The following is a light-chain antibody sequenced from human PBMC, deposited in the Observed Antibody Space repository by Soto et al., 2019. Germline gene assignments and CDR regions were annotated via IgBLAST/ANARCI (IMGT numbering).Light chain of an antibody. CDR3: QQYSKWPIT. CDR1: QSFNSN. J-gene: IGKJ5*01. CDR2: GIS. V-gene: IGKV3-15*01. Sequence: EMVMTQSPAILSVSPGESSTLSCSSRQSFNSNYLACYQQHPGQPPRLLIYGISTRATGIPARFSGSGSGTEFSLTISSLQSEDFAVYYCQQYSKWPITFGQGTRLEIK.